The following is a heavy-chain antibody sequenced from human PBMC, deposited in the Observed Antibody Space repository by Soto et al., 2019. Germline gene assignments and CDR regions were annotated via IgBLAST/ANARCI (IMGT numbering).Heavy chain of an antibody. CDR3: GRGRIKAARPCYFDY. J-gene: IGHJ4*02. Sequence: TSETLSLTCAVYGGSFSGYYWSWIRQPPGKGLEWIGEINHSGSTNYNPSLKSRVTISVDTSKNQFSLKLSSVTAADTAVYYCGRGRIKAARPCYFDYWAQGTLVTVSA. CDR1: GGSFSGYY. V-gene: IGHV4-34*01. CDR2: INHSGST. D-gene: IGHD2-15*01.